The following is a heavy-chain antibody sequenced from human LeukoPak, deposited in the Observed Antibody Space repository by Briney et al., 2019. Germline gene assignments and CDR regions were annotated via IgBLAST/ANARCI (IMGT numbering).Heavy chain of an antibody. CDR2: ISGSGGST. V-gene: IGHV3-23*01. J-gene: IGHJ2*01. CDR1: GFTFSSYA. CDR3: AKDLIVATWAAHGYFDL. Sequence: GGSLRLSXAASGFTFSSYAMSWVGQPPGKGLEWLSAISGSGGSTYYADSVKGRFTISRDNSKNTLYLQMNSLRAEDTAVYYCAKDLIVATWAAHGYFDLWGRGTLVTVSS. D-gene: IGHD2-15*01.